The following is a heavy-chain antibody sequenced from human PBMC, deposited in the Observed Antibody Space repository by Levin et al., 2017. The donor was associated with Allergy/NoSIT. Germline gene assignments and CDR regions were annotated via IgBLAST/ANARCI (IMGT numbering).Heavy chain of an antibody. CDR1: GFTFSSYW. CDR3: ARGVTGYNINYYYYGMDV. Sequence: GGSLRLSCAASGFTFSSYWMSWVRQAPGKGLEWVANIKQDGSEKYYVDSVKGRFTISRDNAKNSLYLQMNSLRAEDTAVYYCARGVTGYNINYYYYGMDVWGQGTTVTVSS. D-gene: IGHD5-24*01. J-gene: IGHJ6*02. V-gene: IGHV3-7*01. CDR2: IKQDGSEK.